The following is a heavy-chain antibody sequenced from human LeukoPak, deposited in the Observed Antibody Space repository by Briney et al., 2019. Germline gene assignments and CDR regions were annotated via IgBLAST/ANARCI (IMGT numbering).Heavy chain of an antibody. J-gene: IGHJ4*02. CDR3: ARDGRDGYNLLDY. Sequence: SETLSLTCTVSGGSISSYYWSWIRQPPGKGLEWIGYIYYSGSTNYNPSLKSRVTISVDMSKNQFSLKLSSVTAADTAVYYCARDGRDGYNLLDYWGQGTLVAVSS. V-gene: IGHV4-59*01. D-gene: IGHD5-24*01. CDR1: GGSISSYY. CDR2: IYYSGST.